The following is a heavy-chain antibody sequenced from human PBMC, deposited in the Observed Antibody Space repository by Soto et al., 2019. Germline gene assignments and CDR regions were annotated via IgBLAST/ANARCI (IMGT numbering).Heavy chain of an antibody. Sequence: EVHLVESGGGLVKPGGSLRLSCAASGFTFSRYGMNWLRQAPGKGLEWVASISSSTSYVYYADSVKGRFSTSRDNAKNILYLEMYGLRTEETAVYYCARDPSEGRVGNWFESWGQGTLVTVSS. CDR1: GFTFSRYG. CDR3: ARDPSEGRVGNWFES. J-gene: IGHJ5*01. V-gene: IGHV3-21*06. CDR2: ISSSTSYV. D-gene: IGHD2-2*01.